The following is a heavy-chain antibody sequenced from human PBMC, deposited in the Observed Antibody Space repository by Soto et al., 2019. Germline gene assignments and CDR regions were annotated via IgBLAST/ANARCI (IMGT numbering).Heavy chain of an antibody. CDR3: ARDAFALYYDFWSGYFSGMDV. J-gene: IGHJ6*02. V-gene: IGHV1-2*04. D-gene: IGHD3-3*01. Sequence: ASVKVSCKASGYTFTGYYMHWVRQAPGQGLEWMGWINPNSGGTNYAQKFQGWVTMTRDTSISTAYMELSRLRSDDTAVYYCARDAFALYYDFWSGYFSGMDVWGQGTTVTVSS. CDR2: INPNSGGT. CDR1: GYTFTGYY.